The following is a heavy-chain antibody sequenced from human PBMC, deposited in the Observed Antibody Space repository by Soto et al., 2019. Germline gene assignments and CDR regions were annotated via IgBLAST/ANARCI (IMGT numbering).Heavy chain of an antibody. CDR3: ARLEGLATISYYFDF. Sequence: PSETLSLTCSVSDDSINSDKYYWGWIRQPPGKGLEWIGSIYYRGNAYYNPSLQTRVTISQDKSKSQFSLKLNSVTAADSVVYFCARLEGLATISYYFDFWGPGALVTVSS. D-gene: IGHD3-9*01. J-gene: IGHJ4*02. V-gene: IGHV4-39*01. CDR1: DDSINSDKYY. CDR2: IYYRGNA.